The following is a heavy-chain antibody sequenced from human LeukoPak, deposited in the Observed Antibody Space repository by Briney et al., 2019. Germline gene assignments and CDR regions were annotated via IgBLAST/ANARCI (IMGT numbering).Heavy chain of an antibody. J-gene: IGHJ4*02. CDR3: AGGYGDYVDY. CDR2: IHPNSGGT. Sequence: ASVKVSCKAYGYAFTGYYIHWVRQAPGQGLEWMGWIHPNSGGTNYAQKFQGRVTMTRDTSISTAYMELSSLRSDDTAVYYCAGGYGDYVDYWGQGTLVTVSS. CDR1: GYAFTGYY. D-gene: IGHD4-17*01. V-gene: IGHV1-2*02.